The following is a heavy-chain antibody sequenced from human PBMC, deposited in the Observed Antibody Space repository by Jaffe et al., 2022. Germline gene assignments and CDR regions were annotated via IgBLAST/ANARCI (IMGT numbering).Heavy chain of an antibody. D-gene: IGHD2-15*01. CDR2: IRSKAYGGTT. J-gene: IGHJ4*02. CDR3: TRVGYCSGGSCYSLYYFDY. Sequence: EVQLVESGGGLVQPGRSLRLSCTASGFTFGDYAMSWFRQAPGKGLEWVGFIRSKAYGGTTEYAASVKGRFTISRDDSKSIAYLQMNSLKTEDTAVYYCTRVGYCSGGSCYSLYYFDYWGQGTLVTVSS. CDR1: GFTFGDYA. V-gene: IGHV3-49*03.